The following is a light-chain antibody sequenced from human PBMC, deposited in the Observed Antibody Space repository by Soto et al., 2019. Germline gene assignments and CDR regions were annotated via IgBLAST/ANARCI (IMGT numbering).Light chain of an antibody. CDR1: SSDIGSYDF. CDR2: DVS. CDR3: NSYTSNNTYV. J-gene: IGLJ1*01. V-gene: IGLV2-14*01. Sequence: QSALTQPASVSGSPGQAITISCAGTSSDIGSYDFVSWHQQHPGKAPKLMIYDVSNRPSGVSNRFSGSKSGNMASLTISGLRAEDEADYYCNSYTSNNTYVFGTGTKVTVL.